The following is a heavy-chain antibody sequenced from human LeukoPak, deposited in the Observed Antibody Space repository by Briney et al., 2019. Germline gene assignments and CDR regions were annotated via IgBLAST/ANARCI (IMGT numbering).Heavy chain of an antibody. D-gene: IGHD3-10*01. CDR1: GYTFTDYY. Sequence: SVKVSCKASGYTFTDYYMHWVRQAPGQGLEWMGGIIPIFGTANYAQKFQGRVTITADESTSTAYMELSSLRSEDTAVYYCARGAHYYGSGSYYNPYYFDYWGQGTLVTVSS. V-gene: IGHV1-69*13. J-gene: IGHJ4*02. CDR3: ARGAHYYGSGSYYNPYYFDY. CDR2: IIPIFGTA.